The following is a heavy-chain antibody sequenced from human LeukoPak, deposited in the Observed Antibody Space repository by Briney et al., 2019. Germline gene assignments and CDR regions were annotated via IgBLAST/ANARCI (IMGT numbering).Heavy chain of an antibody. CDR1: VFTFSSYY. Sequence: GVSLRLFCTASVFTFSSYYMIGAPEAPGKAREGVTNIKQDGSEKYSVDSVRRRFNISRDNAKNSLYLQMNSLRAEDTAVYSCARGALGIAAAGIDFDYWGQGTLVTVSS. CDR2: IKQDGSEK. CDR3: ARGALGIAAAGIDFDY. V-gene: IGHV3-7*03. D-gene: IGHD6-13*01. J-gene: IGHJ4*02.